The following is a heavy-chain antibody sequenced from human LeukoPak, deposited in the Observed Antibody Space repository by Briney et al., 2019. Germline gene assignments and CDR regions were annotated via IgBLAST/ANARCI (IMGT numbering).Heavy chain of an antibody. Sequence: KPGGSLRLSCAASGFTFSDYYWGWIRQAPGKGLEWIGSIYYDGSTYYNPSLKSRVTISVDTPKNYFSLKLSSVTAADTAVYYCASSVWWPYYFDYWGQGTLVTVSS. CDR3: ASSVWWPYYFDY. V-gene: IGHV4-39*02. CDR2: IYYDGST. J-gene: IGHJ4*02. CDR1: GFTFSDYY. D-gene: IGHD4/OR15-4a*01.